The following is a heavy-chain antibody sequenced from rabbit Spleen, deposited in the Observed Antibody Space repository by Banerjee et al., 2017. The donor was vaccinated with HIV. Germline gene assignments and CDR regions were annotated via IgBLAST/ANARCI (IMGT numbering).Heavy chain of an antibody. Sequence: QSLEESGGDLVKPGASLTLTCTASGVSFSSNHYMCWVRQAPGKGLEWIACIEGGSSAFSYFASWAKGRFTISKTSSTTVTLQMTSLTVADTATYFCARDLDDVIGWNFGWWGPGTLVTVS. V-gene: IGHV1S40*01. D-gene: IGHD4-1*01. CDR2: IEGGSSAFS. CDR3: ARDLDDVIGWNFGW. J-gene: IGHJ4*01. CDR1: GVSFSSNHY.